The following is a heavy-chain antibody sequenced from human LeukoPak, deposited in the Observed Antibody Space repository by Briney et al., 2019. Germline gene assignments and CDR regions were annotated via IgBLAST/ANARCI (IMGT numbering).Heavy chain of an antibody. V-gene: IGHV3-23*01. Sequence: PGGSLRLSCAASGFAFSSYAMSWVRQAPGKGLEWVSAISGSGGSTYYADSVKGRFTISRDNSKNTLYLKMNSLRAEDTAVYYCAKHGGSSWYGGYYYYMDVWGKGTTVTVSS. CDR3: AKHGGSSWYGGYYYYMDV. D-gene: IGHD6-13*01. CDR2: ISGSGGST. CDR1: GFAFSSYA. J-gene: IGHJ6*03.